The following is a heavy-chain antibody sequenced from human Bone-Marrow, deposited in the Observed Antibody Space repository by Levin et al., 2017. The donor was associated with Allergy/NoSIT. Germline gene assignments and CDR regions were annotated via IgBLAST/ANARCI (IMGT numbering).Heavy chain of an antibody. CDR2: IYYSGST. D-gene: IGHD2-2*01. CDR1: GGSISSYY. J-gene: IGHJ5*02. CDR3: ARVLPYCSSTSCDNWFDP. V-gene: IGHV4-59*01. Sequence: SETLSLTCTVSGGSISSYYWSWIRQPPGKGLEWIGYIYYSGSTNYNPSLKSRVTISVDTSKNQFSLKLSSVTAADTAVYYCARVLPYCSSTSCDNWFDPWGQGTLVTVSS.